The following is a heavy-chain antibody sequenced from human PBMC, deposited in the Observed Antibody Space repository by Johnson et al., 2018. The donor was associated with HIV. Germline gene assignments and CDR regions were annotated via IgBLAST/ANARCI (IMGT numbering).Heavy chain of an antibody. CDR3: ARVYYYDSSGIDAFDI. Sequence: VLLVESGGGLVQPGGSLRLSCAASGFTFSSYAMSWVRQAPGKGLEWVSAISGSGGSTYYADSVKGRFTISRDNSKNTLYLQMNSLRAEDTAVYYCARVYYYDSSGIDAFDIWGQGTMVTVSS. CDR1: GFTFSSYA. V-gene: IGHV3-23*04. CDR2: ISGSGGST. D-gene: IGHD3-22*01. J-gene: IGHJ3*02.